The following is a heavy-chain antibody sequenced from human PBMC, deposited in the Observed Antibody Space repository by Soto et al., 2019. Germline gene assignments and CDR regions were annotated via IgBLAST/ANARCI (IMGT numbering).Heavy chain of an antibody. CDR1: GFTFSSYS. Sequence: EVQLVESGGGLVQPGGYLRLSCAASGFTFSSYSMNWVRQAPGKGLEWVSCISSSSSTIYYADSVKGRFTISRDNAKKSLYLQMNSLRAEDTAVYYCAREVDFQRWGQGTLVTVSS. CDR3: AREVDFQR. V-gene: IGHV3-48*01. J-gene: IGHJ1*01. CDR2: ISSSSSTI.